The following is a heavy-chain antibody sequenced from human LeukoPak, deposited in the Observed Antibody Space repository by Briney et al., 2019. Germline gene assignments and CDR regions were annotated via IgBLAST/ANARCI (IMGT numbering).Heavy chain of an antibody. CDR2: IKSDGSNS. CDR1: GFTFSTYW. D-gene: IGHD3-10*01. J-gene: IGHJ4*02. V-gene: IGHV3-74*01. Sequence: PGGSLRLSCAASGFTFSTYWMHWVRQAPGTGLGWVSRIKSDGSNSNYADCVKGRFTISRDNAKNTLYLQMNSLRAEDTAVYHCVRVGGRSSIGGDCWGQGTLVTVSS. CDR3: VRVGGRSSIGGDC.